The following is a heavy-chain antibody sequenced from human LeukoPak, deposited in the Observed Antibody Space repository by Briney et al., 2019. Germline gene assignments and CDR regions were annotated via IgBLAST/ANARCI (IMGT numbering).Heavy chain of an antibody. CDR3: ARSYCSGGSCYYPYY. V-gene: IGHV3-21*01. CDR1: GFIVSSNY. Sequence: GGSLRLSCVASGFIVSSNYMSWVRQAPGKGLEGVATISGSGVMTYYADSVKGRFTISRDNAKNSLYLQMNSLRAEDTAVYYCARSYCSGGSCYYPYYWGQGTLVTVSS. CDR2: ISGSGVMT. D-gene: IGHD2-15*01. J-gene: IGHJ4*02.